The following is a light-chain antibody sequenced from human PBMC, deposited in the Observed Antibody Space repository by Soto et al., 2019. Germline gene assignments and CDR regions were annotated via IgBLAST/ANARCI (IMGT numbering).Light chain of an antibody. J-gene: IGKJ4*01. CDR2: DAS. CDR1: QDISNY. CDR3: QQYDNLPLT. V-gene: IGKV1-33*01. Sequence: DLQITQSRTSLSASVGDRDTITCQASQDISNYLNWYQQKPGKAPKLLIYDASNLETGVPSRFSGSGSGTDFTFTISSLQPEDSATYHCQQYDNLPLTFGGGTKVDIK.